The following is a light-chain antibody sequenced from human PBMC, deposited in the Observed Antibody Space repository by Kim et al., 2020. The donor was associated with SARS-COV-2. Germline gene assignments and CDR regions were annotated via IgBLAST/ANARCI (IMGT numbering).Light chain of an antibody. J-gene: IGLJ2*01. CDR2: QDN. V-gene: IGLV3-1*01. Sequence: SYELTQPPSVSVSPGQTASITCSGDNLGDKYACWYQQKPGQSPVLVIYQDNKRPSGIPERFSGSNSGNTATLTISGTQAMDEADYYCQVWDSSTVVFGGG. CDR1: NLGDKY. CDR3: QVWDSSTVV.